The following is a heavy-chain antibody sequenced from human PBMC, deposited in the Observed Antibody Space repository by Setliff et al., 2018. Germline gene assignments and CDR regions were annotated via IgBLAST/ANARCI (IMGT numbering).Heavy chain of an antibody. J-gene: IGHJ4*02. CDR1: GGSFSGYY. CDR3: AGGRIAAALYYFDY. Sequence: NPSETLSLTCAVYGGSFSGYYWSWIRQPPGKGLEWIGEINHSGSTNYNPSLKSRVTISVDTSKNQFSLKLSSVTAADTAVYYCAGGRIAAALYYFDYWGQGTLVTVSS. D-gene: IGHD6-13*01. V-gene: IGHV4-34*01. CDR2: INHSGST.